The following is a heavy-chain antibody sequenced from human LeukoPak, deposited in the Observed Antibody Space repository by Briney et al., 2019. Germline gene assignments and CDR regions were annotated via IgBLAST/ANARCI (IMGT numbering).Heavy chain of an antibody. CDR3: AKPSREATMVRGVIYAPNYYYYMDV. CDR1: GFTFSSYG. D-gene: IGHD3-10*01. J-gene: IGHJ6*03. CDR2: IRHDGSNK. V-gene: IGHV3-30*02. Sequence: PGGTLRLSCAASGFTFSSYGMSWVRQAPGKGLEWVAFIRHDGSNKYYADSVKGRFTISRDNSKNTLYLQMNSLRAEDTAVYYCAKPSREATMVRGVIYAPNYYYYMDVWGKGTTVTISS.